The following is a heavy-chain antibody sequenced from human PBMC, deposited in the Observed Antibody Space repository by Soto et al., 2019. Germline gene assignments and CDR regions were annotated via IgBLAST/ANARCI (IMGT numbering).Heavy chain of an antibody. J-gene: IGHJ4*02. CDR1: GFTFSSYG. CDR3: ARDGSSSGWFQPEVYFDY. CDR2: IWYDGSNK. D-gene: IGHD6-19*01. Sequence: PGGSLRLSCAACGFTFSSYGMHWVRQAPGKXLEWVAIIWYDGSNKYYADSVKGRFTIPRDNSKNTLYLQMNSLRAEDTAVYYCARDGSSSGWFQPEVYFDYWGQGTLVTVSS. V-gene: IGHV3-33*01.